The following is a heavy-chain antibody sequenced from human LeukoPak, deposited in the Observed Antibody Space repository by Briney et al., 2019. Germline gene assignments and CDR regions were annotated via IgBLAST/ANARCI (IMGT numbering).Heavy chain of an antibody. CDR2: TYYRSKWYN. CDR3: ARDRSITMVRGVIGFDI. CDR1: GDSVSSNSAA. Sequence: SQTLLLTCAISGDSVSSNSAAWNWIRQSPSRGLEWLGRTYYRSKWYNDYAVSVKSRITINPDTSKNQFSLQLNSVTPEDTAVYYCARDRSITMVRGVIGFDIWGQGTMVNVSS. J-gene: IGHJ3*02. D-gene: IGHD3-10*01. V-gene: IGHV6-1*01.